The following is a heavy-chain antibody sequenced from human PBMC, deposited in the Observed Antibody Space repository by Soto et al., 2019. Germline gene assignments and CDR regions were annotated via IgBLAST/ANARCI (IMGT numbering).Heavy chain of an antibody. V-gene: IGHV3-48*03. CDR2: ISSSGSTI. Sequence: GESLKISCAASGFTFSSYEMNWVRQAPGKGLEWVSYISSSGSTIYYADSVKGRFTISRDNAKNSLYLQMNSLRAEDTAVYYCARDRGPCGGDCHDAFDIWGQGTMVTVSS. D-gene: IGHD2-21*01. CDR1: GFTFSSYE. CDR3: ARDRGPCGGDCHDAFDI. J-gene: IGHJ3*02.